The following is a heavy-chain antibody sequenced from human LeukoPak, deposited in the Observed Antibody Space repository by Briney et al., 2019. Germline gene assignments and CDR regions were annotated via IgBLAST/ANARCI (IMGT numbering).Heavy chain of an antibody. D-gene: IGHD3-22*01. J-gene: IGHJ3*02. CDR3: ARRGXYYDSSGYLDKTNYAFDX. CDR1: GGSFSGYY. V-gene: IGHV4-34*01. Sequence: SETLSLTCAVYGGSFSGYYWSWIRQPPGKGLEWIGEINHSGSTNYNPSLKSRVTISVDTSKNQFSLKLSSVTAADTAVYYCARRGXYYDSSGYLDKTNYAFDXWGQGXMVTV. CDR2: INHSGST.